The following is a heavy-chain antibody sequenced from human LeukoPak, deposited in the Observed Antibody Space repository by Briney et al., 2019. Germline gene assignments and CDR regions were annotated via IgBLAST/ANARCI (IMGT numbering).Heavy chain of an antibody. V-gene: IGHV3-23*01. D-gene: IGHD3-22*01. Sequence: GGSLRLSCAAFGFTFSSYAMSWVRQAPGKGLEWVSAISGSGGSTYYADSVKGRFTISRDNSKNTLYLQMNSLRAEDTAVYYCAKDAGITMIVVVITEGYFDYWGQGTLVTVSS. CDR2: ISGSGGST. CDR1: GFTFSSYA. CDR3: AKDAGITMIVVVITEGYFDY. J-gene: IGHJ4*02.